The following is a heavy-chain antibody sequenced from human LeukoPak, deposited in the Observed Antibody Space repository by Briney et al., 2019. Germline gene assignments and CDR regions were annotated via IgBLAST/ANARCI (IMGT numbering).Heavy chain of an antibody. V-gene: IGHV3-30*09. J-gene: IGHJ4*02. CDR1: GFAFSSYA. Sequence: GGSLRLSCAASGFAFSSYAMHWVRQAPGKGLEWVAVISYDGSSKYYADSVKGRFAISRDNSKNTLDLQMNSLRAEDTAVYYCARDVRAGPRHNGNFDYWGQGTLVTVSS. CDR3: ARDVRAGPRHNGNFDY. D-gene: IGHD3-10*02. CDR2: ISYDGSSK.